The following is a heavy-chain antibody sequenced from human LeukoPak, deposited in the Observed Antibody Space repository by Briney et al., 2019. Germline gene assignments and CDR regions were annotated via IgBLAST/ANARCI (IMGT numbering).Heavy chain of an antibody. D-gene: IGHD1-26*01. V-gene: IGHV3-23*01. CDR1: GFTFSSYA. CDR3: ARLNSGSFSDF. CDR2: ISASGGGT. J-gene: IGHJ4*02. Sequence: GGSLRLSCAASGFTFSSYAMSWVRQAPGKGLEWVSAISASGGGTYYADSVKGRFTISRDNSKNTLFLQMSSLRAEDTAVYYCARLNSGSFSDFWGQGTLVTVSS.